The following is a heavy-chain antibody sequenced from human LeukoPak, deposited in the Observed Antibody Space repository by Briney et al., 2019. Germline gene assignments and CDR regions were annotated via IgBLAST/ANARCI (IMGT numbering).Heavy chain of an antibody. CDR2: ISCDGSNK. J-gene: IGHJ3*02. Sequence: GGSLRLSCGASGFTFSSYGMHWVRQAPGKGLEWVAVISCDGSNKYYADSVKGRFTISRDNSKNTLYLQMNSLRAEDTAVYYYAKDDYYGSGSYTDAFDIWGQGTMVTVSS. CDR3: AKDDYYGSGSYTDAFDI. V-gene: IGHV3-30*18. D-gene: IGHD3-10*01. CDR1: GFTFSSYG.